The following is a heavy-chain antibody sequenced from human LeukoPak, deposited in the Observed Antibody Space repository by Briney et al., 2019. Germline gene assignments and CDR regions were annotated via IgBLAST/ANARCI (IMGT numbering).Heavy chain of an antibody. Sequence: PGGSLRLSCAASGFTFSYYTMNWIRQAPGKGLEWVSSIAYNSIYIYYADSLKGRFTISRDNAKNSLYLQINSLRAEDTAVYYCARGSLTDNWGQGTLVSVSS. J-gene: IGHJ4*02. CDR1: GFTFSYYT. CDR3: ARGSLTDN. CDR2: IAYNSIYI. V-gene: IGHV3-21*01. D-gene: IGHD3-9*01.